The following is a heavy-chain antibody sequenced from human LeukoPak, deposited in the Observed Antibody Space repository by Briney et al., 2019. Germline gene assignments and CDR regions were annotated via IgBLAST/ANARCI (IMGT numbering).Heavy chain of an antibody. CDR1: GYTFTSYG. CDR3: TGYYYDSSGYHPLGY. J-gene: IGHJ4*02. Sequence: ASVKVSCKASGYTFTSYGISWVRQAPGQGLEWMGWISAYNGNTNYAQKLQGRVTMTTDTSTSTAYMELRSLRSDDTAVYYCTGYYYDSSGYHPLGYWGQGTLVTVSS. D-gene: IGHD3-22*01. CDR2: ISAYNGNT. V-gene: IGHV1-18*01.